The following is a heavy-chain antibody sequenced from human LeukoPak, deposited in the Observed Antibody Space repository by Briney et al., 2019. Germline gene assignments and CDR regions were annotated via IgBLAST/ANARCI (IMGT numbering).Heavy chain of an antibody. CDR1: GFTFSDHY. D-gene: IGHD3-10*01. Sequence: GGSLRLSCAASGFTFSDHYMDWVRQAPGKGLDWVGRSRNRAHSYTTEYAASVKGRFTVSRADSENLLFLQMNSLKTDDTAVYYCVALIRGLGYWGQGTLVTVSS. CDR2: SRNRAHSYTT. J-gene: IGHJ4*02. CDR3: VALIRGLGY. V-gene: IGHV3-72*01.